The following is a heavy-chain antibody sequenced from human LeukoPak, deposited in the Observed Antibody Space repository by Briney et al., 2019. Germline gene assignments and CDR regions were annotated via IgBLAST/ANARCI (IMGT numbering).Heavy chain of an antibody. J-gene: IGHJ4*02. V-gene: IGHV3-11*01. Sequence: GGSLRLSCAASGFTFSDYYMSLIRQAPGKGLEWVSYISSSGSTIYYADSVKGRFTISRDNAKNSLYLQMNSLRAEDTAVYYCARAASDFWSGYYVSWGQGTLVTVSS. CDR2: ISSSGSTI. D-gene: IGHD3-3*01. CDR1: GFTFSDYY. CDR3: ARAASDFWSGYYVS.